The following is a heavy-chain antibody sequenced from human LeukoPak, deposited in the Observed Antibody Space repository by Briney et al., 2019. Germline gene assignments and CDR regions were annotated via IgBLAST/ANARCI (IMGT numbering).Heavy chain of an antibody. Sequence: PGGSLRLSCAASGFTFSSYYMNWVRKAPGKGLEWVSSISGTSDYIFYADSVRGRFTISRDNSKNTLYLQMNSLRAEDTALYYCAREILTGYAFDIWGQGTMVTVSS. CDR2: ISGTSDYI. V-gene: IGHV3-21*01. CDR3: AREILTGYAFDI. D-gene: IGHD7-27*01. J-gene: IGHJ3*02. CDR1: GFTFSSYY.